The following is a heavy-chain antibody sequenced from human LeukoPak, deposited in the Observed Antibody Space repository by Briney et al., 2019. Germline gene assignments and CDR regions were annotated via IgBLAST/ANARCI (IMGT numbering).Heavy chain of an antibody. Sequence: GGSLRLSCAASGFTFSSYGMSWVRQAPGKGLEWVSAISGSGGSTYYADSVKGRFTISRDNSKNTLYLQMNSLRAEDTAVYYCAKDLAAASPYYYMDVWGKGTTVTVSS. J-gene: IGHJ6*03. CDR1: GFTFSSYG. CDR2: ISGSGGST. V-gene: IGHV3-23*01. CDR3: AKDLAAASPYYYMDV. D-gene: IGHD6-13*01.